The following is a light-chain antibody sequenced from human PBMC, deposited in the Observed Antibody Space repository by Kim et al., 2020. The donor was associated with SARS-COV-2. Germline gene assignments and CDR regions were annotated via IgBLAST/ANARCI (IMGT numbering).Light chain of an antibody. J-gene: IGKJ5*01. V-gene: IGKV3-20*01. CDR3: QQYGNICS. CDR1: HSVSSDD. Sequence: EIVLTQSPGTLSLSPGERVTLSCRASHSVSSDDLAWYQHKAGQPPRLLIYGARNRAAGIPDRFSAGGSGTDYTLAITRLEPEDFAVYYCQQYGNICSFGQGTRLEIK. CDR2: GAR.